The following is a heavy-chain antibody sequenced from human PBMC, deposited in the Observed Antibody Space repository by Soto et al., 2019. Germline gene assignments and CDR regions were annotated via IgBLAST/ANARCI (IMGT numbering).Heavy chain of an antibody. V-gene: IGHV1-46*01. D-gene: IGHD2-8*01. CDR2: INPDDYTT. CDR3: ARDQSGTANGYAWWWFAP. J-gene: IGHJ5*02. CDR1: GYTFTRHW. Sequence: QVQLVQSGTEMKKPGASVKVSCKTSGYTFTRHWMHWVRQPPAQGLEWVGSINPDDYTTSYAQKFQGRVTLTRDTSTSNVFMELTSLTSEDTATYYCARDQSGTANGYAWWWFAPWGQGTPVIVSS.